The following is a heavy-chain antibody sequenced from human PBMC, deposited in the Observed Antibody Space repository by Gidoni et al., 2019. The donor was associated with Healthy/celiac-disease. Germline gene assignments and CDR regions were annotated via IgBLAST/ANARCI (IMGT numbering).Heavy chain of an antibody. J-gene: IGHJ6*02. V-gene: IGHV3-21*01. CDR2: SSSSSSYI. Sequence: EVQLVESGGGPVKPGGSLRLSCAASGFTFSRYTMHWVRQAPGKGLELVSSSSSSSSYIYYADSVKGRFTISRDNAKNSLYLQMNSLRAEDTAVYYCARVYYDFWSGGNYYYYGMDVWGQGTTVTVSS. D-gene: IGHD3-3*01. CDR3: ARVYYDFWSGGNYYYYGMDV. CDR1: GFTFSRYT.